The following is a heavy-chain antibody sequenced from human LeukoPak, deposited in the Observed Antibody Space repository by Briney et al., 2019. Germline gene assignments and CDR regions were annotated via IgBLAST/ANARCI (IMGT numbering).Heavy chain of an antibody. CDR2: ISAYSGNT. CDR1: GYTFTSYG. V-gene: IGHV1-18*01. CDR3: ARDGQWEPYYFDY. J-gene: IGHJ4*02. D-gene: IGHD1-26*01. Sequence: ASVKVSRKASGYTFTSYGISWVRQAPGQGLEWMGWISAYSGNTNYAQKFQGGVTMTTDTSASTAYMELRSLRSDDTAVYYCARDGQWEPYYFDYWGQGILVTVSS.